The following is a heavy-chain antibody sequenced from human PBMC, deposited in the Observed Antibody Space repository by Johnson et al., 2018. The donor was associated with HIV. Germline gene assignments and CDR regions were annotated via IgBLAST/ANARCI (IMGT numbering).Heavy chain of an antibody. V-gene: IGHV3-74*01. CDR2: INSDGSST. Sequence: VQLVESGGDLVQPGGSLRLSCVGSGFTFSTNWMHWVRQAPGKGLVWVSRINSDGSSTSYAESVKGRFTISRDNAKNTLYLQMDSLGAEDTAVYYCATDIVVVLALGGDAFDIWGQGTMVIVSS. J-gene: IGHJ3*02. D-gene: IGHD2-2*01. CDR3: ATDIVVVLALGGDAFDI. CDR1: GFTFSTNW.